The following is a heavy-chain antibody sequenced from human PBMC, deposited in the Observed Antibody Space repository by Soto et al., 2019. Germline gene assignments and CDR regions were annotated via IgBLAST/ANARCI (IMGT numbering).Heavy chain of an antibody. Sequence: PEGTLRLSCAPSGCSFNYYAMYWVRQAPGQGLEWVAIISSDGHHQFYLDNLRGRFTVSRDNSKNTLYLQMNSLRPEDTAVYYCSRGTYYPQSSGLHADYWGPGTLVTFSS. CDR2: ISSDGHHQ. J-gene: IGHJ4*02. V-gene: IGHV3-30*03. CDR3: SRGTYYPQSSGLHADY. CDR1: GCSFNYYA. D-gene: IGHD3-22*01.